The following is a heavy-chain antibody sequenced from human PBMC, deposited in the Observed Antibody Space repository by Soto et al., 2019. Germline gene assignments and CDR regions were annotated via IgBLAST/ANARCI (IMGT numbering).Heavy chain of an antibody. J-gene: IGHJ4*02. D-gene: IGHD4-17*01. CDR3: ARTYGDYDCGY. Sequence: ASVKVSCKASGYTFTSYDINWVRQATGQGLEWMGWMNASNGNTEYSQKFQGRVTITRDTSASTAYMELSSLRSEDTAVYYCARTYGDYDCGYWGQGTLVTVSS. V-gene: IGHV1-3*01. CDR2: MNASNGNT. CDR1: GYTFTSYD.